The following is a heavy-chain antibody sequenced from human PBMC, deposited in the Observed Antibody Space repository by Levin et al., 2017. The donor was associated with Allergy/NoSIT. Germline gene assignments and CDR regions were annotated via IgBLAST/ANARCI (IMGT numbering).Heavy chain of an antibody. Sequence: ETLSLTCAASGFTFDIYAMNWVRQAPGKGLEWVSGISGSDYSTYYAHSVKGRFTISRDDSRNTLYLQMNSLRAEDTAMYYCAKRGESGPFIIWGQGTMVTVSS. CDR1: GFTFDIYA. V-gene: IGHV3-23*01. CDR3: AKRGESGPFII. D-gene: IGHD3-16*01. CDR2: ISGSDYST. J-gene: IGHJ3*02.